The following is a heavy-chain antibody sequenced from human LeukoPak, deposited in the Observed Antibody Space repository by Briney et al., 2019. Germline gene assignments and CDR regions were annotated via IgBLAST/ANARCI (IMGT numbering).Heavy chain of an antibody. CDR3: ARRTHTYYYDSSGYYDY. D-gene: IGHD3-22*01. CDR2: IIPIFGTA. Sequence: SVKVSCKASGYTFTGYYMHWVRQAPGQGLEWMGGIIPIFGTANYAQKFQGRVTITADKSTSTAYMELSSLRSEDTAVYYCARRTHTYYYDSSGYYDYWGQGTLVTVSS. V-gene: IGHV1-69*06. J-gene: IGHJ4*02. CDR1: GYTFTGYY.